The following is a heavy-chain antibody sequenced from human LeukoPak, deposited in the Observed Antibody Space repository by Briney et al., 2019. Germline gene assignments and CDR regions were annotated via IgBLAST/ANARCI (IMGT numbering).Heavy chain of an antibody. D-gene: IGHD1-1*01. Sequence: GESLKISCKGSGYSFGIYWIGWVRQMPGKGLEWMGIVYPGDSDIRYSPSFQGQVTISADKSISTAYLQWSSLKAPDTAMYYCARHRNGADLNAFDIWGQGTMVTVSS. CDR1: GYSFGIYW. CDR2: VYPGDSDI. CDR3: ARHRNGADLNAFDI. J-gene: IGHJ3*02. V-gene: IGHV5-51*01.